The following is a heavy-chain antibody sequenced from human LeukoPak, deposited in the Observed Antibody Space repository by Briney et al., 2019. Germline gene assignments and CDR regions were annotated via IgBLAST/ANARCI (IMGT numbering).Heavy chain of an antibody. CDR1: GFTFSSFA. D-gene: IGHD3-9*01. Sequence: PGGSLRLSCAASGFTFSSFAMSWVRQAPGKGLEWVSAISGSGGSTYYADSVKGRFTISRDNSKNTLYLQMNSLRAEDTAVYYCARDDSVFSHAFDIWGQGTMVTVSS. CDR2: ISGSGGST. V-gene: IGHV3-23*01. J-gene: IGHJ3*02. CDR3: ARDDSVFSHAFDI.